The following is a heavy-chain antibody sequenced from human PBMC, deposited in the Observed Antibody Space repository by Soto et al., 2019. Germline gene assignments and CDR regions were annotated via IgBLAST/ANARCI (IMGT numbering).Heavy chain of an antibody. CDR1: GGSFSKYG. CDR3: GRGYRENYFYAIDV. Sequence: QVQLVQSGAEVKMPGSSVRVSCKASGGSFSKYGISWVRQAPGQGLEWMGGIIPMFGIGNYAERFLGRVTITADESTSTSHMELSNLRSEDTAVYFCGRGYRENYFYAIDVWGQGTMVTVSS. J-gene: IGHJ6*02. D-gene: IGHD1-26*01. CDR2: IIPMFGIG. V-gene: IGHV1-69*01.